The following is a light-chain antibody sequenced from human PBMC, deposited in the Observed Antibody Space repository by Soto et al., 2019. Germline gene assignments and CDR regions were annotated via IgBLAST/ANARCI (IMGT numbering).Light chain of an antibody. CDR3: QQYNSYLWT. J-gene: IGKJ1*01. CDR1: QSISSW. Sequence: DIQMTQSPSTLSASVGDRVTITCRASQSISSWLAWYQQKPGKAPKLLMSKASSLESGVPSRFSGSGSGTEITLTISSLQPDDFATYYCQQYNSYLWTFGQGTKVEIK. CDR2: KAS. V-gene: IGKV1-5*03.